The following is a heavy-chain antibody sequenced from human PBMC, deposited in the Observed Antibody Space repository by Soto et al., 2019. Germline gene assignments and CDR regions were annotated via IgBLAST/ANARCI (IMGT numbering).Heavy chain of an antibody. CDR1: GGSFSGYY. D-gene: IGHD3-10*01. Sequence: ASETLSITCAVYGGSFSGYYWSWIRQPPGKGLEWIGEINHSGSTNYNPSLKSRVTISVDTSKNQFSLKLSSVTAADTAVYYCARVGRDYYGSGSYYSYYYYYGTDVWGQGTTVTVSS. V-gene: IGHV4-34*01. CDR3: ARVGRDYYGSGSYYSYYYYYGTDV. J-gene: IGHJ6*02. CDR2: INHSGST.